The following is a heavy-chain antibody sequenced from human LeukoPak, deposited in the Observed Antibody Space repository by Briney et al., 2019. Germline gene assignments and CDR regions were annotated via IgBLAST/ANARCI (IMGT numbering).Heavy chain of an antibody. Sequence: SGGSLRLSCAASGFTFSSYWMTWVRQAPGKGLEWMANIKPDGSAKYYVVSVRGRFTISRDNAKNSLSLQMSGLGVEDTAVYYCARWEYDSGYYYMDVWGKGTTVTVSS. D-gene: IGHD3-22*01. V-gene: IGHV3-7*01. CDR2: IKPDGSAK. CDR3: ARWEYDSGYYYMDV. J-gene: IGHJ6*03. CDR1: GFTFSSYW.